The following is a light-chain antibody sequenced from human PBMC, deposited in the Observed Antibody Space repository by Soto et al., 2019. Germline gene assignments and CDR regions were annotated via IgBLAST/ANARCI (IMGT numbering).Light chain of an antibody. Sequence: QSALTQPASVSGSPGQSITISCTGTSSDVGGYNYVSWCQQHPGKVPKLMIYDVSNRPSGVSNRFSGSKSGNTASLTISGLQAEDEADYYCSSYTSSSTLYVFGTGNKVTVL. J-gene: IGLJ1*01. CDR1: SSDVGGYNY. CDR2: DVS. CDR3: SSYTSSSTLYV. V-gene: IGLV2-14*01.